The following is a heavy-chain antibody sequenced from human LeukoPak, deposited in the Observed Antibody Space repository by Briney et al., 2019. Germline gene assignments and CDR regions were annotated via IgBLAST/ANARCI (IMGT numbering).Heavy chain of an antibody. J-gene: IGHJ4*02. D-gene: IGHD2-2*01. Sequence: PGGSLRLSCAASGFTFSSYAMHWVRQAPGKGLEWVAVISYDGSNKYYADSVKGRFTISRDNSKNTLYLQMNSLRAEDTAVYYCARDIVVVPAATSPDYWGQGTLVTVSS. CDR3: ARDIVVVPAATSPDY. CDR1: GFTFSSYA. CDR2: ISYDGSNK. V-gene: IGHV3-30*04.